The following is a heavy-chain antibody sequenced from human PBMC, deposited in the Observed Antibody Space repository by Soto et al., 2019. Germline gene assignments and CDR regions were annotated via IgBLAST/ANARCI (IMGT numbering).Heavy chain of an antibody. V-gene: IGHV1-58*01. CDR3: AAEARDGYNYADY. CDR2: IVVASGYT. D-gene: IGHD5-12*01. CDR1: GFTFITST. Sequence: GASVKVSCKASGFTFITSTVQWVRQARGQRLEWIGRIVVASGYTNFAQKFQERVSITRDMSTSTAYVELSSLRSEDTAVYYCAAEARDGYNYADYWGQGTLVTVSS. J-gene: IGHJ4*02.